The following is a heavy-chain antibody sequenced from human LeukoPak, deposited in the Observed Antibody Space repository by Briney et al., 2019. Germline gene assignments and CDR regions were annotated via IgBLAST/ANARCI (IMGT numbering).Heavy chain of an antibody. CDR3: ARVPVVVTAIGGGC. CDR2: IYSGGST. V-gene: IGHV3-66*01. D-gene: IGHD2-21*02. Sequence: GGSPRLSCAASGFTVSSNYMSWVRQAPGKGLEWVSVIYSGGSTYYADSVRGRFTISRDNSKNTLYLQMNSLRAEDTAVYYCARVPVVVTAIGGGCWGQGTLVTVSS. J-gene: IGHJ4*02. CDR1: GFTVSSNY.